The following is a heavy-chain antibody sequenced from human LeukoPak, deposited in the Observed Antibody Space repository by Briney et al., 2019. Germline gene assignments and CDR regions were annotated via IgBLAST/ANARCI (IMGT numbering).Heavy chain of an antibody. CDR3: VKSPLNLGYCSGGSCHYFDY. Sequence: SGGSLRLSCAASGFTFSSYGMHWVRQAPGKGLEWVAVIWYDGSFKFYADSVKGRFTISRDTSKNTLYLEMNSLRAEDTAVYYCVKSPLNLGYCSGGSCHYFDYWGQGTLVTVSS. J-gene: IGHJ4*02. CDR2: IWYDGSFK. V-gene: IGHV3-33*06. CDR1: GFTFSSYG. D-gene: IGHD2-15*01.